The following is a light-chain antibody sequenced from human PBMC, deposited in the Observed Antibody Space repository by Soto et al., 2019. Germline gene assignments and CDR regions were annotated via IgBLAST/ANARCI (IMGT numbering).Light chain of an antibody. CDR3: QQYGVSPT. CDR2: GAS. CDR1: QTISNTF. V-gene: IGKV3-20*01. Sequence: EIVLTQSPGTLSLSPGERATLSCRASQTISNTFLAWYQQRPGQAPRPLIYGASGRATGIPDRFSGSGSGTDFTLSISRLEPEDFAVYYCQQYGVSPTFGGGTKVEIK. J-gene: IGKJ4*01.